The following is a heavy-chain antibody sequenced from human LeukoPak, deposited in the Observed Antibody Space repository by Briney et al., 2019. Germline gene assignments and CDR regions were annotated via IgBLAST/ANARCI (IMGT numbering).Heavy chain of an antibody. CDR3: ARDRGGDSNAYADF. V-gene: IGHV3-66*01. CDR2: IYSGGST. D-gene: IGHD3-22*01. CDR1: GGSFSGYY. Sequence: SSETLSLTCAVYGGSFSGYYWSWVRQAPGKGLEWVSVIYSGGSTYYADSVKGRFTISRDNSKNTLYLQMNSLRAEDTAVYYCARDRGGDSNAYADFWGQGTLVTVSA. J-gene: IGHJ4*02.